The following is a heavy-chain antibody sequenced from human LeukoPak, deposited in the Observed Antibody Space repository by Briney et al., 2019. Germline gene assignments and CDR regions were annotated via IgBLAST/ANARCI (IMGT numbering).Heavy chain of an antibody. V-gene: IGHV3-23*01. CDR2: LSDSGGST. CDR1: GFTFSNYA. J-gene: IGHJ4*02. Sequence: GGSLRLSCAASGFTFSNYAMSWVRQAPGKGLEWVSGLSDSGGSTYYADSAKGRSTISRDNSKNTLYLQMNSLRAEDTAVYYCAKGRYAAVYYFDYWGQGTLVTVSS. CDR3: AKGRYAAVYYFDY. D-gene: IGHD5-12*01.